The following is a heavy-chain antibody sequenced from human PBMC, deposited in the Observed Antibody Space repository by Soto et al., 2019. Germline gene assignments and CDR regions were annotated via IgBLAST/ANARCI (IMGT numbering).Heavy chain of an antibody. J-gene: IGHJ4*02. CDR1: GGSLSTYY. D-gene: IGHD3-3*01. CDR2: MFDSGST. V-gene: IGHV4-59*04. CDR3: ARHPQRITIAAN. Sequence: SETLSLTCTVSGGSLSTYYCRWIRQPPGKGLEWIGSMFDSGSTYYNPSLKSRVTMSVDRSKNQFSLRLSSVTAADTGVYYCARHPQRITIAANWGQGTLVTVSS.